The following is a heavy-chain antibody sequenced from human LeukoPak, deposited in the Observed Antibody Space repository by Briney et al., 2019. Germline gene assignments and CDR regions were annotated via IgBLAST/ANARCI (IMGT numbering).Heavy chain of an antibody. Sequence: GESLKISCKGSGYSFTSYWIGWVRQMPGKGLEWMGIIYPGDSDTRYSPSFQGQVTISADKSISTAYLQWSSLKASDTAMYYCARLYNDYDILTGSNHWFDPWGQGTLVTVSS. CDR3: ARLYNDYDILTGSNHWFDP. CDR1: GYSFTSYW. V-gene: IGHV5-51*01. CDR2: IYPGDSDT. D-gene: IGHD3-9*01. J-gene: IGHJ5*02.